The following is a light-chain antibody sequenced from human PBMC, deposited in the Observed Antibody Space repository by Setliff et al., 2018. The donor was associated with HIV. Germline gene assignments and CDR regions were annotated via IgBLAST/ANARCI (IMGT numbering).Light chain of an antibody. CDR2: GNN. Sequence: QSVLTQPPSASGTPGQRVTISCSGSNSNIEINTVNWFQHLPGTAPKLLIDGNNQRPSGVPARFSGSKSGTSASLAVSGLQSEDEAHYYCAAWDDSLNGYVFGTGTKVTVL. CDR1: NSNIEINT. V-gene: IGLV1-44*01. J-gene: IGLJ1*01. CDR3: AAWDDSLNGYV.